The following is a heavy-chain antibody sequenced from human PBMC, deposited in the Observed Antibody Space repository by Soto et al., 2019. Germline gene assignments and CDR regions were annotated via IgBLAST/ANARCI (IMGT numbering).Heavy chain of an antibody. V-gene: IGHV2-5*02. CDR3: THLTTGGFYFDY. J-gene: IGHJ4*02. D-gene: IGHD4-17*01. CDR2: IYWDDGM. Sequence: QITLKESGPTLVKPTQTLTLTCTFSGFSLRTSGVGVGWIRQPPGKALEWLAPIYWDDGMRYSPSLKSSLTITKDASKNQAVLRMTNMDPVDTATYYCTHLTTGGFYFDYWGQGTLVTVSS. CDR1: GFSLRTSGVG.